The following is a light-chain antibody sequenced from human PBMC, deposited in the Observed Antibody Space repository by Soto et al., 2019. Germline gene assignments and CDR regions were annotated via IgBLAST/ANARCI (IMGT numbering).Light chain of an antibody. Sequence: QSALTQPASVSGSPGQSITISCTGTSSDVRGYNYVSWYQQHPGKAPKLIIYEVSNRPSGVSIRFSGSKSGNTASLTISGLQAEDEADYYCNSYTRKSTGVFGTGTKVTVL. V-gene: IGLV2-14*01. CDR3: NSYTRKSTGV. CDR1: SSDVRGYNY. J-gene: IGLJ1*01. CDR2: EVS.